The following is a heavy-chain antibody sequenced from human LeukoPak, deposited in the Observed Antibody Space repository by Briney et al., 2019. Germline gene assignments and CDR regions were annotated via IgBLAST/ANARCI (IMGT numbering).Heavy chain of an antibody. CDR3: ARDGIVVVPAAMACDY. CDR2: ISSSGSTI. V-gene: IGHV3-11*01. CDR1: GFTFSDYY. J-gene: IGHJ4*02. D-gene: IGHD2-2*01. Sequence: SGGSLRLSCAASGFTFSDYYMSWIRQAPGKGLEWVSYISSSGSTIYYADSVKGRFTISRDNAKNSLYLQMNSLRAEDTAVYYCARDGIVVVPAAMACDYWGQGTLVTVSS.